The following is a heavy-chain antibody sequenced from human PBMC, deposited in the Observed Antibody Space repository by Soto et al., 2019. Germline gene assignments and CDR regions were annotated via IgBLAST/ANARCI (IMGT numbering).Heavy chain of an antibody. J-gene: IGHJ4*02. V-gene: IGHV3-30*02. CDR3: AKPLISAAGTGSYFYY. Sequence: DSVKGRFTISRDNSKNTLYLQMNSLRAEDTAVYYCAKPLISAAGTGSYFYYLGQGTLVTVSS. D-gene: IGHD6-13*01.